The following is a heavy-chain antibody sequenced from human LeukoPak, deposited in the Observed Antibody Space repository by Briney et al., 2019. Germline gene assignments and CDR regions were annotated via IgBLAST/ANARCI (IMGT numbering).Heavy chain of an antibody. Sequence: GGSLRLSCAASGFTFSSSWVYWLRQSPGKGLVWVSRMNSDVTTISYADSVRGRFTISRDNAQNTLHLQMDSLRVEDTAVYYCARGALIDHWGQGVLITVSS. CDR2: MNSDVTTI. J-gene: IGHJ5*02. V-gene: IGHV3-74*01. CDR1: GFTFSSSW. CDR3: ARGALIDH.